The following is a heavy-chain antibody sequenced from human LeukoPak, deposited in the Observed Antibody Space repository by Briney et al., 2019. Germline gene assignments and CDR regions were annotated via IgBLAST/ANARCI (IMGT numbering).Heavy chain of an antibody. D-gene: IGHD6-13*01. Sequence: TSETLSLTCAVYGGSFSGYYWSWIRQPPGKGLEWIGEINHSGSTNYNPSLKSRVTISVDTSKNQFSLKLSSVTAADTAVYYCARAAGRYGMDVWGKGPRSPSPQ. CDR1: GGSFSGYY. J-gene: IGHJ6*01. CDR2: INHSGST. V-gene: IGHV4-34*01. CDR3: ARAAGRYGMDV.